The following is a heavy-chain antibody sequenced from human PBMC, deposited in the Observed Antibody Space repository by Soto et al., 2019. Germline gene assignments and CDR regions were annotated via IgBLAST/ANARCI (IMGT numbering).Heavy chain of an antibody. CDR1: GFTFSGSA. CDR3: TMAYYGSGSYYNPYYFYGMDV. V-gene: IGHV3-73*01. CDR2: IRSKANSYAT. Sequence: RSAGSLRLSCAASGFTFSGSAMHWVRQASGKGLEWVGRIRSKANSYATAYAVSVKGRFTISRDDSKNTAYLQMNILKTEDTVVYYCTMAYYGSGSYYNPYYFYGMDVWGQGTTVTVSS. D-gene: IGHD3-10*01. J-gene: IGHJ6*02.